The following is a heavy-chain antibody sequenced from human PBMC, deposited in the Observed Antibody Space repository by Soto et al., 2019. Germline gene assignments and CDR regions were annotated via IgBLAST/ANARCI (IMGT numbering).Heavy chain of an antibody. CDR3: ARGVFSGHV. CDR1: GYTFTNYD. CDR2: MNPNTGNT. J-gene: IGHJ6*02. Sequence: QVQLVQSGAEVKKPGASVKVSCKASGYTFTNYDINWVRQATGQGLEWMGWMNPNTGNTGYAQKXQXXXTXXRNTSISTAYMELSSLRSEDTAVYYCARGVFSGHVWGQGTTVTVSS. V-gene: IGHV1-8*01.